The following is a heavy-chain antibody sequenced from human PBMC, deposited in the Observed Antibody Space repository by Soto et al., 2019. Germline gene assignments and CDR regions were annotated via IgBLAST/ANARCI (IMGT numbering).Heavy chain of an antibody. CDR1: GGSFSGYY. D-gene: IGHD2-2*01. J-gene: IGHJ4*02. V-gene: IGHV4-34*01. CDR3: ARVLIAGGTTD. Sequence: QVQLQQWGAGLLKPSETLSLTCAVYGGSFSGYYWSWIRQPPGKGLEWIGESNHVGNTNYNPSLKSRVTRSVDPTKNQFTRRLTSVTAADTAVDYCARVLIAGGTTDWGQGTLVIVSS. CDR2: SNHVGNT.